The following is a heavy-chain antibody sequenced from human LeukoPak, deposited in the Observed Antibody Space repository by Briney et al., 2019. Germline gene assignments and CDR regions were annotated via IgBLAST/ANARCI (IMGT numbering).Heavy chain of an antibody. V-gene: IGHV2-5*02. J-gene: IGHJ4*02. CDR2: IYWDDDK. Sequence: GSGPTLVNPTQTLTLTCTFSGFSLSISGVGVGWIRQPPGKALEWLALIYWDDDKRYSPSLKSRLTITKDTSKNQVVLTMTNMDPVDTATYFCAHRGSIAIGGPVFDYWGQGTLVTVSS. D-gene: IGHD6-6*01. CDR3: AHRGSIAIGGPVFDY. CDR1: GFSLSISGVG.